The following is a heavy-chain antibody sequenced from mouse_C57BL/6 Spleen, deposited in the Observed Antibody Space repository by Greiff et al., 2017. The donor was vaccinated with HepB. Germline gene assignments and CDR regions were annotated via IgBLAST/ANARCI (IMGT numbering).Heavy chain of an antibody. J-gene: IGHJ2*01. Sequence: QVQLQQSGAELVRPGTSVKVSCKASGYAFTNYLIEWVKQRPGQGLEWIGVINHGSGGTNYHEKFKGKATLTADKSSSTAYMQLSSLTSEDSAVYFCARLVGGYFDYWGQGTTLTVSS. CDR3: ARLVGGYFDY. V-gene: IGHV1-54*01. CDR1: GYAFTNYL. D-gene: IGHD1-1*02. CDR2: INHGSGGT.